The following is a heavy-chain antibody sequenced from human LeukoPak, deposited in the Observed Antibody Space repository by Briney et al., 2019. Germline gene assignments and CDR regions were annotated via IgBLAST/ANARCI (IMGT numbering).Heavy chain of an antibody. CDR1: GGSISNTSYY. D-gene: IGHD4-17*01. V-gene: IGHV4-61*05. Sequence: SETPSLTCTVSGGSISNTSYYWGWIRQPPGKGLEWIGYIYYSGSTNYNPSLKSRVSISVDTSKNQFSLKLSSVTAADTAVYYCARTGSTVTMLYPFDHWGQGTLVTVSS. J-gene: IGHJ4*02. CDR2: IYYSGST. CDR3: ARTGSTVTMLYPFDH.